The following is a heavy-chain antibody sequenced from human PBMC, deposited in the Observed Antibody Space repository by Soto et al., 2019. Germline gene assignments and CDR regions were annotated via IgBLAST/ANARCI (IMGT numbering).Heavy chain of an antibody. CDR3: ARDRSEVDYGMDV. Sequence: QVQLVESGGGVVQPGRSLRLSCAASGFTFSSYGMHWVRQPPGKGLEWVAVIWYDGSNKYYADSVKGRFTISRDNSKNTLYLQMNSLRAEDTAVYYCARDRSEVDYGMDVWGQGTTVTVSS. CDR1: GFTFSSYG. V-gene: IGHV3-33*01. CDR2: IWYDGSNK. J-gene: IGHJ6*02.